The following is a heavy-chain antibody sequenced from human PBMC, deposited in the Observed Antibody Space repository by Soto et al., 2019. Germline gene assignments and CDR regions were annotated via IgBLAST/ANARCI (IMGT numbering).Heavy chain of an antibody. CDR1: GYSFTSYW. CDR3: ARQGMDYSNLLPYYYYGMDV. CDR2: IDPRDSYT. V-gene: IGHV5-10-1*01. Sequence: PGESLKISCKGSGYSFTSYWISWVRQMPGKGLEWKGRIDPRDSYTNYSPSFQGHVTISADKSISTAYLQWSSLKASDTAMYYCARQGMDYSNLLPYYYYGMDVWGQGTTVTVSS. D-gene: IGHD4-4*01. J-gene: IGHJ6*02.